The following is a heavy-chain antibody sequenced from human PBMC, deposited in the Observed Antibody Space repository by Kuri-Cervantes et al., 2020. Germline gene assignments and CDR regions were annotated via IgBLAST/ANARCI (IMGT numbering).Heavy chain of an antibody. V-gene: IGHV4-39*07. CDR2: IYYSGST. Sequence: LRLSCTVSGGTISSSSYYWGWIRQPPGKGLEWIGSIYYSGSTYYNPSLKSRVTISVDTSKNQFSLRLSSVTAADTAFYYCARGPSGYIVYWGQGTQVTVSS. D-gene: IGHD1-26*01. J-gene: IGHJ4*02. CDR3: ARGPSGYIVY. CDR1: GGTISSSSYY.